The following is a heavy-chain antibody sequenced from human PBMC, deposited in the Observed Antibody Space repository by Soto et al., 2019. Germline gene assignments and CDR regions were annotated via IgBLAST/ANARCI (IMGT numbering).Heavy chain of an antibody. CDR3: GSALYGLSVYFQYYSGMDV. CDR1: GLGLTFSTYP. Sequence: EVQLLEFGGGLVQPGGSLRLSCAASGLGLTFSTYPMSWVRQAPGKGLEWVSAISSSGGFTVYADSVKGRFTMSRDNSKNPLYLQMNTLTSQDMALYYCGSALYGLSVYFQYYSGMDVWGQGTTVAVYS. D-gene: IGHD3-16*02. CDR2: ISSSGGFT. J-gene: IGHJ6*02. V-gene: IGHV3-23*01.